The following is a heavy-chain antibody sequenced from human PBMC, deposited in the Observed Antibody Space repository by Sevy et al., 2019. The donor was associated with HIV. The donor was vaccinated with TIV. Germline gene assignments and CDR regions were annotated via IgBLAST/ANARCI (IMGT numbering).Heavy chain of an antibody. J-gene: IGHJ4*02. CDR1: GFIFSSYE. Sequence: GGSLRLSCAASGFIFSSYEMNWVRQAPGKGLEWISYIGNSGSALYYSDSVKGRFTISRDNAKNSLYLQMNSLRVEDTAVYYCARDLPPSATTVAHFDCWGQGTQVTVSS. CDR2: IGNSGSAL. D-gene: IGHD4-17*01. V-gene: IGHV3-48*03. CDR3: ARDLPPSATTVAHFDC.